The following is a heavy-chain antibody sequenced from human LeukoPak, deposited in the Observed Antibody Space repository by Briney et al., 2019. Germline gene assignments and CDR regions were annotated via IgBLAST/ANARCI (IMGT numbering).Heavy chain of an antibody. J-gene: IGHJ4*02. CDR3: AKDTVRLSRITVFWVANH. CDR2: IGYDGSDK. D-gene: IGHD3-3*01. V-gene: IGHV3-30*02. Sequence: GGSLRLSCAASGFTFINYGMHWVRQAPGEGLEWVAFIGYDGSDKFYTDSVKGRFTVSRDNPKNTLYLQMNSLRPEDTAVYYCAKDTVRLSRITVFWVANHRGQGTLVTVSS. CDR1: GFTFINYG.